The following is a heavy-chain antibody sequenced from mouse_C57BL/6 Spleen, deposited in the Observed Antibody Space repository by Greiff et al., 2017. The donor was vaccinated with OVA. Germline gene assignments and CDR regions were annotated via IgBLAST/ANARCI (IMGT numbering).Heavy chain of an antibody. CDR1: GYTFTDYN. D-gene: IGHD4-1*01. CDR2: INPNNGGT. J-gene: IGHJ4*01. V-gene: IGHV1-18*01. CDR3: ARGTSLLGYYAMDY. Sequence: EVQLQQSGPELVKPGASVKIPCKASGYTFTDYNMDWVKQSHGKSLEWIGDINPNNGGTIYNQKFKGKATLTVDKSSSTAYMELRSLTSEDTAVYYCARGTSLLGYYAMDYWGQGTSVTVSS.